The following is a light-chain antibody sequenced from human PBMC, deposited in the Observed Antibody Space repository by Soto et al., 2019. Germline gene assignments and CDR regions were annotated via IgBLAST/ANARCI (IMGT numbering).Light chain of an antibody. CDR3: SSYTSRSSLYV. CDR2: EVS. Sequence: QSVLTQPASVSGSLGQSITISCTGTSSDVGGYNHVSWYQQHPGKAPKLMIYEVSNRPSGVSNRFSGSKSGNTASLTISGLQAEDEADYYCSSYTSRSSLYVFATGTKLPVL. J-gene: IGLJ1*01. V-gene: IGLV2-14*01. CDR1: SSDVGGYNH.